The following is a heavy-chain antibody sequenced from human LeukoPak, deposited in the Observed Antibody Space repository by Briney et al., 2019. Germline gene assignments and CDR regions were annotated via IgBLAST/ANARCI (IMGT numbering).Heavy chain of an antibody. J-gene: IGHJ4*02. CDR2: VNSDGSST. D-gene: IGHD1-26*01. CDR3: ARDGTSREQFDY. V-gene: IGHV3-74*01. Sequence: PGGSLRLSCAASGFTFSTYWMYCVRQDPGKGLVWVSRVNSDGSSTNYADSVKGRFTISRDNAKNTLYLQMNSLRAEDTAVYYCARDGTSREQFDYWGQGTLVTVSS. CDR1: GFTFSTYW.